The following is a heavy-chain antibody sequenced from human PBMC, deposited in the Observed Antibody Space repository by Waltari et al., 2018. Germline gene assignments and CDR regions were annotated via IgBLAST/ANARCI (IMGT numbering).Heavy chain of an antibody. J-gene: IGHJ4*02. CDR3: VKQVGVVPSFDY. Sequence: QVQLQESGPGLVKPSETLSLTCPVSGGSISSYYWSWIRQPPGKGLEWIGYIYYSGSTNDNPSLKRRVTISVDTSKNQFSLKLSSVTAADTAVYYCVKQVGVVPSFDYWGQGTLVTVSS. D-gene: IGHD2-2*01. V-gene: IGHV4-59*01. CDR2: IYYSGST. CDR1: GGSISSYY.